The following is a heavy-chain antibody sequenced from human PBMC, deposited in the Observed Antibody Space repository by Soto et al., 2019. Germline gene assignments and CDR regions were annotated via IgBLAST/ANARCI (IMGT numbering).Heavy chain of an antibody. CDR3: TTQDCSGGSCYSLAFDY. V-gene: IGHV3-15*07. Sequence: GGSLRLSCAASGFTFSNAWMNWVRQAPGKGLEWVGRIKSKTDGGTTDYAAPVKGRFTISRDDSKNTLYLQMNSLKTEDTAVYYCTTQDCSGGSCYSLAFDYWGQGTLVTVSS. CDR2: IKSKTDGGTT. J-gene: IGHJ4*02. CDR1: GFTFSNAW. D-gene: IGHD2-15*01.